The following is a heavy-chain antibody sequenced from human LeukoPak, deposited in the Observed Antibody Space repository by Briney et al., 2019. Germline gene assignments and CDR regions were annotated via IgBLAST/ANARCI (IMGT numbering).Heavy chain of an antibody. Sequence: QPGGPLRLSCAASGFTFSSYWMHWVRQVPGKGLVWVSRINSDGSSTSYADSVKGRFTISRDNAKNTLYVQMNSLRAEDTAAYYCAKDALIGRGYSYGYYDYWGQGTLVTVSS. J-gene: IGHJ4*02. CDR1: GFTFSSYW. CDR2: INSDGSST. D-gene: IGHD5-18*01. CDR3: AKDALIGRGYSYGYYDY. V-gene: IGHV3-74*01.